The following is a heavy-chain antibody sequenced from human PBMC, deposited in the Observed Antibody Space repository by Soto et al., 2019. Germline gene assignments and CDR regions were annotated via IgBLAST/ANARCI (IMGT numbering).Heavy chain of an antibody. Sequence: GSLRLSCAASGFTCSSYDMHWVRQATGKGLEWVSAIGTAGDTYYPGSVKGRFTISRENAKNSLYLQMNSLRAEDTAVYYCARGARHTAMAPPAYWGQGTLVTVSS. J-gene: IGHJ4*02. CDR1: GFTCSSYD. V-gene: IGHV3-13*01. CDR3: ARGARHTAMAPPAY. D-gene: IGHD5-18*01. CDR2: IGTAGDT.